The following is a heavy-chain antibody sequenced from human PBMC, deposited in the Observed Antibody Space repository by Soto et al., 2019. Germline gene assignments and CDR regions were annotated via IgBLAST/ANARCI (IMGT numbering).Heavy chain of an antibody. Sequence: SETLSLTCTVSGGSITSYYWSWIRQPPGKGLEWIGYIYYSGSTNYNPSLKSRVTISVDTSKNQFSLNLSSVSAADTAVYYCAKEKAAAGQTIADVWGKGTTVTVSS. CDR3: AKEKAAAGQTIADV. CDR1: GGSITSYY. V-gene: IGHV4-59*01. D-gene: IGHD6-13*01. J-gene: IGHJ6*04. CDR2: IYYSGST.